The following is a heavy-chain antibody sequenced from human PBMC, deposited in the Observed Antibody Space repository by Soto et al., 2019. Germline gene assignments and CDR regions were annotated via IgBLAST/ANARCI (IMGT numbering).Heavy chain of an antibody. CDR1: GFTVSSNY. CDR2: ISGSGGST. D-gene: IGHD3-10*01. Sequence: GSLRLSCAASGFTVSSNYMSWVRQAPGKGLEWVSAISGSGGSTYYADSVKGRFTISRDNSKNTLCLQMNSLRAEDTAVYYCAKDGLGYGSGSYYSYYFDYWGQGTLVTVSS. CDR3: AKDGLGYGSGSYYSYYFDY. J-gene: IGHJ4*02. V-gene: IGHV3-23*01.